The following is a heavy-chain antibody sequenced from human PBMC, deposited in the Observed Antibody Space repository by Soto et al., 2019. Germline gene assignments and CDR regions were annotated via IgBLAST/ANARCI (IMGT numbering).Heavy chain of an antibody. CDR3: ARALSSAAGLYFDF. D-gene: IGHD6-13*01. Sequence: SETLSLTCTVSGGSISNPSYYWGWVRQPPGKGLEWIGDIFYTGRTYYSPSLKSRVTMSIDTSNNQFSLKLSSLTAADTAVYYCARALSSAAGLYFDFWGQGTLVTVSS. CDR2: IFYTGRT. CDR1: GGSISNPSYY. V-gene: IGHV4-39*07. J-gene: IGHJ4*02.